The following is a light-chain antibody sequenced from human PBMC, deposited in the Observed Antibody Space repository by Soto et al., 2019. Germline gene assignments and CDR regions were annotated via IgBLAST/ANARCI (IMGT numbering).Light chain of an antibody. V-gene: IGKV1-5*03. J-gene: IGKJ2*01. CDR1: QSISSW. CDR3: QEYNSHSRYT. CDR2: TAS. Sequence: DIQMTQSPSTLSASVGDRVTITCRASQSISSWLAWYQQKPGKAPKLLIYTASSLESGVPSRFSGSGSGTVFTLTISSLQPDDFATYYCQEYNSHSRYTFGQGTKLEIK.